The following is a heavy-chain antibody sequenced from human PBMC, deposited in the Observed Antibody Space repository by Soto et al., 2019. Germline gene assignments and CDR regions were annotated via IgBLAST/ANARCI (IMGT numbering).Heavy chain of an antibody. CDR2: ISGSGGST. V-gene: IGHV3-23*01. Sequence: GGSLRLSCAASGFTFSSYAMSWVRQAPGKGLEWVSAISGSGGSTYYADSVKGRFTISRDNSKNTLYLQMNSLRAEDTAVYYCAKADSYYYGSGTAYYFDCWGQGTLVTVSS. CDR3: AKADSYYYGSGTAYYFDC. CDR1: GFTFSSYA. D-gene: IGHD3-10*01. J-gene: IGHJ4*02.